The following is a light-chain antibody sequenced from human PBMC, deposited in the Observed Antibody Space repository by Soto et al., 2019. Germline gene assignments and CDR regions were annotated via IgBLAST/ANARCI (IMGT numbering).Light chain of an antibody. CDR3: SSYTSSSTLGV. CDR2: EVS. Sequence: QSVLTQPASVSGSPGQSITISCTGTSSDVGGYNYVSWYQQHPGKAPKLMIYEVSNRPSGVSNRFSGSKSGNTASLTISGLQAEDDADYYCSSYTSSSTLGVFGGGTKLTVL. CDR1: SSDVGGYNY. J-gene: IGLJ2*01. V-gene: IGLV2-14*01.